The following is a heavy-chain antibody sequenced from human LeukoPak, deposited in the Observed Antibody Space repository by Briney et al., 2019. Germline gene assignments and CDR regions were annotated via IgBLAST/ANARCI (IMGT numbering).Heavy chain of an antibody. J-gene: IGHJ5*02. V-gene: IGHV1-69*05. CDR2: IIPIFGTA. CDR1: GGTFSSYA. CDR3: ARDLLGYCSSTSCRGTNWFDP. D-gene: IGHD2-2*01. Sequence: EASVKVSCKASGGTFSSYAISWVRQAPGQGLEWMGGIIPIFGTANYAQKFQDRVTITTDESTSTAYMELSSLRSEDTAVYYCARDLLGYCSSTSCRGTNWFDPWGQGTLVTVSS.